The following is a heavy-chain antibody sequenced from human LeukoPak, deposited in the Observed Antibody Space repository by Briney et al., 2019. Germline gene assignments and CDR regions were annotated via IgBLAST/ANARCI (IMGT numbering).Heavy chain of an antibody. D-gene: IGHD5-18*01. J-gene: IGHJ4*02. CDR3: ARRFGYSYGGDY. Sequence: ASVKVSCKASGGTFSSYAISWVRQAPGQGLEWMGGIIPIFGTANYAQKFQGRVTITADESTSTAYMELSSLRSEDTAVYYCARRFGYSYGGDYWGQGTLVTVSS. V-gene: IGHV1-69*01. CDR2: IIPIFGTA. CDR1: GGTFSSYA.